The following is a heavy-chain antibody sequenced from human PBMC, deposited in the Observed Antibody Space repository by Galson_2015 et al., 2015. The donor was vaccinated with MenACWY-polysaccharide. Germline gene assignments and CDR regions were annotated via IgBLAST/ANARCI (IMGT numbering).Heavy chain of an antibody. J-gene: IGHJ4*02. D-gene: IGHD6-13*01. CDR3: ARTCPPYSRTWYECFDY. V-gene: IGHV6-1*01. CDR1: GDSVSSNSAA. CDR2: TYYRSKWYH. Sequence: CAIPGDSVSSNSAAWNWIRQSPSRGLEWLGRTYYRSKWYHDYPVSVKSRITINPDTSKNQFSLQLNSVTPDDAALYYCARTCPPYSRTWYECFDYWDQGTLVTVSS.